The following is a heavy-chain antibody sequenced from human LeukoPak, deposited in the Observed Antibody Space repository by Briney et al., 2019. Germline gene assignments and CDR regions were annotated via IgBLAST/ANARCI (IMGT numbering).Heavy chain of an antibody. CDR2: IRYDGSNK. Sequence: PGGSLRLSCAASGFTFSSYGMYWVRQAPGKGLGWVAFIRYDGSNKYYADSVKGRFTVSRDNSKNTLYLQMKSLRAEDTAVYYCAKGGGYEAQYYYYYLDVWGKGTTVTISS. J-gene: IGHJ6*03. CDR3: AKGGGYEAQYYYYYLDV. D-gene: IGHD5-12*01. CDR1: GFTFSSYG. V-gene: IGHV3-30*02.